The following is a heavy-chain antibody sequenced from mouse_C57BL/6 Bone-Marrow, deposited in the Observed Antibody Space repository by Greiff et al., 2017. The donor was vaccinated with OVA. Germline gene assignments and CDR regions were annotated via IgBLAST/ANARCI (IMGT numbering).Heavy chain of an antibody. J-gene: IGHJ2*01. CDR2: ISSGSSTI. CDR1: GFTFSDYG. V-gene: IGHV5-17*01. CDR3: AREGYGYDGY. D-gene: IGHD2-2*01. Sequence: DVHLVESGGGLVKPGGSLKLSCAASGFTFSDYGMHWVRQAPEKGLEWVAYISSGSSTIYYADTVKGRFTISRDNAKNTLFLQMTSLRSEDTAMYYCAREGYGYDGYWGQGTTLTVSS.